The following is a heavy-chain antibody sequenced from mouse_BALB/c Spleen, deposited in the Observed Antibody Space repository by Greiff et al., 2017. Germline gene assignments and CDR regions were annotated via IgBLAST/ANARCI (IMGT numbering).Heavy chain of an antibody. Sequence: EVQLVESGGGLVQPGGSRKLSCAASGFTFSSFGMHWVRQAPEKGLEWVAYISSGSSTIYYADTVKGRFTISRDNPKNTLFLQMTSLRSEDTAMYYCARKEYGNYVPFAYWGQGTLVTVSA. D-gene: IGHD2-10*02. CDR1: GFTFSSFG. CDR3: ARKEYGNYVPFAY. CDR2: ISSGSSTI. J-gene: IGHJ3*01. V-gene: IGHV5-17*02.